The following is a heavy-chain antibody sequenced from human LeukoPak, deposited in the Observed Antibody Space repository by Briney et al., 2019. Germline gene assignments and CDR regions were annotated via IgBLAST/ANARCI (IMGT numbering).Heavy chain of an antibody. J-gene: IGHJ3*02. CDR2: IYYSGST. CDR3: ARDRVTYYYGSGSSSDAFDI. V-gene: IGHV4-30-4*01. CDR1: GGSISSSNW. D-gene: IGHD3-10*01. Sequence: SETLSLTCAVSGGSISSSNWWSWVRQPPGKGLEWIGYIYYSGSTYYNPSLKSRVTISVDTSKNQFSLKLSSVTAADTAVYYCARDRVTYYYGSGSSSDAFDIWGQGTMVTVSS.